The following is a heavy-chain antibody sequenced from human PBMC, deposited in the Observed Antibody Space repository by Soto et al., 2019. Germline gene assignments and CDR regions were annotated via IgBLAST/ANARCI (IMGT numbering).Heavy chain of an antibody. D-gene: IGHD4-17*01. CDR1: GGSVSSGSYY. V-gene: IGHV4-61*01. Sequence: QVQLQESGPGLVKPSETLSLTCTVSGGSVSSGSYYWSWIRQPPGKGLEWIGYIYYIGSTNYNPSLKSRVTISVDTSKNQFSLKLSSVTAADTAVYYCATISDYGDYEGGYWGQGTLVTVSS. J-gene: IGHJ4*02. CDR2: IYYIGST. CDR3: ATISDYGDYEGGY.